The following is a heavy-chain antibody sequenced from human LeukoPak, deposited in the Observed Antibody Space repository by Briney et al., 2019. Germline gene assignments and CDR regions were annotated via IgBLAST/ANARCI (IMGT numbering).Heavy chain of an antibody. CDR3: ARDRVAGTSPKMDS. CDR1: GFIFSNYG. J-gene: IGHJ4*02. Sequence: PGGSLRLSCAASGFIFSNYGMSWVRPTPGKGLEWVSVISGNGHDTFYIDSVKGRFTISRDNSMNTLYLQMNSLGAEDTALYYCARDRVAGTSPKMDSWGQGTLVTVSS. CDR2: ISGNGHDT. V-gene: IGHV3-23*01. D-gene: IGHD1-7*01.